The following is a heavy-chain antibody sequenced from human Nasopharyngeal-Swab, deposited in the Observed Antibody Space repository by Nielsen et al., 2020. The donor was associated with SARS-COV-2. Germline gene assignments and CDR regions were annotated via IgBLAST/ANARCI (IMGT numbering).Heavy chain of an antibody. CDR2: ISWNSGSI. V-gene: IGHV3-9*01. Sequence: SLQISCAASGFTFDDYAMHWVRHAPGKGLECVSGISWNSGSIGYADSVEGRFTISRDNAKNSLYLQMNSLRAEDTALYYCAKDTAYYPVVAFDIWGQGTMVTVSS. CDR3: AKDTAYYPVVAFDI. D-gene: IGHD3-10*01. CDR1: GFTFDDYA. J-gene: IGHJ3*02.